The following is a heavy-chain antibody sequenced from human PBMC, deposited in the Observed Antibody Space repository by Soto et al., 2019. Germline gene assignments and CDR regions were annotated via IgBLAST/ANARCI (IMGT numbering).Heavy chain of an antibody. D-gene: IGHD3-22*01. V-gene: IGHV3-23*01. J-gene: IGHJ4*02. Sequence: EVQVLESGGGLVQPGGSLRLSCAASGFTFSSFAMSWVRQAPGKGLEWVSAISGSGGSTYYADSVKGRFTISRDNSKNSLYLQLNTLRAEDTAVYYCAKSGASSGYLETFFVSWGQGTLVTVSS. CDR1: GFTFSSFA. CDR3: AKSGASSGYLETFFVS. CDR2: ISGSGGST.